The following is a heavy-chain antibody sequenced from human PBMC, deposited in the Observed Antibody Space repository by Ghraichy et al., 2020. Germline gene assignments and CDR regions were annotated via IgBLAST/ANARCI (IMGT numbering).Heavy chain of an antibody. CDR2: IIGSGDST. CDR1: GFTFRSYA. J-gene: IGHJ6*02. V-gene: IGHV3-23*01. Sequence: GGSLRLSCAASGFTFRSYAMSWVRQAPRKGLEWVSTIIGSGDSTNSADSVQGRFTISRDNSKNTLYLQMNSLRAEDAAVYYCAKGTMDDDYAYSEAMDDWGQGTRVTVSS. D-gene: IGHD3-16*01. CDR3: AKGTMDDDYAYSEAMDD.